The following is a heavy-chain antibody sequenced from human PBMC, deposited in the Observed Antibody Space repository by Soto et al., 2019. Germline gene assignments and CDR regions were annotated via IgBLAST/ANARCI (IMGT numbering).Heavy chain of an antibody. Sequence: SETLSLTCTVSGDSMSRGDYYWSWIRQPPGKGLEWIGYIYYSGNTNYNPSLKSRVTISVDTSKNQFSLKLSSVTAADTAVYYCARHAYSSGCHRTYCAFDIWGQGTMVTVSS. J-gene: IGHJ3*02. CDR3: ARHAYSSGCHRTYCAFDI. V-gene: IGHV4-61*08. D-gene: IGHD6-19*01. CDR2: IYYSGNT. CDR1: GDSMSRGDYY.